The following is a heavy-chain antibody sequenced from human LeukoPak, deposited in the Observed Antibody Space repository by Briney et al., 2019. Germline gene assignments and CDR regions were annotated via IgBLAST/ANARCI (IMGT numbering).Heavy chain of an antibody. CDR3: ARGLPYGDYVERWFDP. CDR1: GYTFTSYG. CDR2: ISAYNGNT. D-gene: IGHD4-17*01. Sequence: ASVKVSCKASGYTFTSYGISWVRQAPGQGLEWMGWISAYNGNTNYAQKLQGRVTMTTDTSTSTAYMELRSLRSDDTAVYYCARGLPYGDYVERWFDPRGQGTLVTVSS. J-gene: IGHJ5*02. V-gene: IGHV1-18*01.